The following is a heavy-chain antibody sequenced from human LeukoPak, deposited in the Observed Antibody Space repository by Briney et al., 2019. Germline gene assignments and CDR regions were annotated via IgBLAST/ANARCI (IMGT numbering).Heavy chain of an antibody. Sequence: TGGSLRLSCAASGFTFSSYWKHWVRQAPGKGLVWVSRINSDGSSTNYADSVKGRFTISRDNAKNTLYLQMNSLRAEDTAVYYCARDGVGYYDSSGYNYFQHWGQGTLVTVSS. D-gene: IGHD3-22*01. J-gene: IGHJ1*01. CDR1: GFTFSSYW. CDR3: ARDGVGYYDSSGYNYFQH. V-gene: IGHV3-74*01. CDR2: INSDGSST.